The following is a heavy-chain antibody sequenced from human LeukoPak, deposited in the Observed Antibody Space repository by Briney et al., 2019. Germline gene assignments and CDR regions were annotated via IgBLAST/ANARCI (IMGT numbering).Heavy chain of an antibody. D-gene: IGHD4-11*01. Sequence: GGSLRLSRAASGFTFSSYEMNWVRQAPGKGLESVSYISSSGSTIYYADSVKGRFTISRDNAKNSLYLQMNSLRAEDTAVYYCARVPLPGYSKGDYWGQGTLVTVSS. CDR3: ARVPLPGYSKGDY. V-gene: IGHV3-48*03. CDR2: ISSSGSTI. J-gene: IGHJ4*02. CDR1: GFTFSSYE.